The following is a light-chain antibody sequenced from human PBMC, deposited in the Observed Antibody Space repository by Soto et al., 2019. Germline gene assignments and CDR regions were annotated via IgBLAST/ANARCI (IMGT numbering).Light chain of an antibody. CDR3: SSQTSSRTSYV. CDR2: DVS. J-gene: IGLJ1*01. V-gene: IGLV2-14*01. CDR1: SSDVGGYNY. Sequence: QSVLTQPASVSGSPGQSITISCTGTSSDVGGYNYVSWYQQHPGKAPKLMIYDVSNRPAGVSNRFSGSKSGNTASLTISGLQAEDEADYYCSSQTSSRTSYVFGTGTKLTVL.